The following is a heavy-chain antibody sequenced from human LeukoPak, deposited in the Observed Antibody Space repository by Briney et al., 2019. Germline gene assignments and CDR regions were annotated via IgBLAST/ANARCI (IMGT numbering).Heavy chain of an antibody. D-gene: IGHD6-6*01. Sequence: SQTLSLTCTVSGGSISSGGYYWSWIRQPPGKGLEWIGYIYHSGSTYYNPSLKSRVTISVDRSKNQFSLKLSSVTAADTAVYYCATLTALIAARPAGDYWGQGTLVTVSS. CDR1: GGSISSGGYY. J-gene: IGHJ4*02. CDR2: IYHSGST. V-gene: IGHV4-30-2*01. CDR3: ATLTALIAARPAGDY.